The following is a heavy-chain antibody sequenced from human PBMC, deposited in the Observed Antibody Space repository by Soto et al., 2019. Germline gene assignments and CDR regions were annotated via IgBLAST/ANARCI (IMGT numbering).Heavy chain of an antibody. D-gene: IGHD3-3*01. J-gene: IGHJ4*02. Sequence: GGSLRLSCAASGFTFSSYAMSWVRQAPGKGLEWVSAISGSGGSTYYADSVKGRFTISRDNSKNTLYLQMNSLRAEDTAVYYCAKDNVLGFLEWLRSPFFDYWGQGTLVTVSS. CDR3: AKDNVLGFLEWLRSPFFDY. CDR1: GFTFSSYA. V-gene: IGHV3-23*01. CDR2: ISGSGGST.